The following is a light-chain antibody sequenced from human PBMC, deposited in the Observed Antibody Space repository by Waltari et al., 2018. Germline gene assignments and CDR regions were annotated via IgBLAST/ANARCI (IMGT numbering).Light chain of an antibody. CDR2: DVN. CDR1: SSDVGRYNY. J-gene: IGLJ3*02. Sequence: HSALTQPRSVSGSPGQSVTISCTGSSSDVGRYNYVSWYQQHPGKAPKVMIHDVNHRPSGVPDRFSDSKSGNTASLTISGLQAEDEADYYCFSYAGSPWVFGGGTKLTVL. V-gene: IGLV2-11*01. CDR3: FSYAGSPWV.